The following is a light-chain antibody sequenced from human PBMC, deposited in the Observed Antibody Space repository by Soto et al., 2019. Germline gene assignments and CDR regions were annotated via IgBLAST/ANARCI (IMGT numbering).Light chain of an antibody. CDR3: SSYTTSTTRMI. CDR1: SSDVGGYNH. V-gene: IGLV2-14*01. Sequence: QSALTQPASVSGSPGQSITISCTGSSSDVGGYNHVSWYQQHPGKAPKLMIYEVSNRPSGVSNRFSGSKSGNTASLTISGLQAEDEADHYCSSYTTSTTRMIFGGGTQLTVL. CDR2: EVS. J-gene: IGLJ2*01.